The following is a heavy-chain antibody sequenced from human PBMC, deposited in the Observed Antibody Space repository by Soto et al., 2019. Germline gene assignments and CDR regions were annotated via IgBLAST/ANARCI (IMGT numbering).Heavy chain of an antibody. J-gene: IGHJ4*02. CDR3: AKVSLPQFPAYGDYTWLLTGYFDY. D-gene: IGHD4-17*01. CDR2: ISGSGGST. Sequence: GGSLRLSCAASGVTFSSYAMSWVRQATGKGLEWVSAISGSGGSTYYADSVKGRFTISRDNSKNTLYLQMNSLRAEDTDVYYCAKVSLPQFPAYGDYTWLLTGYFDYWGQGTLVTVSS. V-gene: IGHV3-23*01. CDR1: GVTFSSYA.